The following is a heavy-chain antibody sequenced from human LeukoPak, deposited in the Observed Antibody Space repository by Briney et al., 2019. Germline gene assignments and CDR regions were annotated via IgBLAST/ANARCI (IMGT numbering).Heavy chain of an antibody. CDR2: FDPEDGET. CDR1: GYTLTDLS. CDR3: ARDKAEFDP. Sequence: GASVKVSCNVSGYTLTDLSMHWVRQAPGKGLEWMGGFDPEDGETIYAQEFQGRVTMTEDTSTDAAYMELSSLRSEDTAVYYCARDKAEFDPWGQGTLVTVSS. V-gene: IGHV1-24*01. J-gene: IGHJ5*02.